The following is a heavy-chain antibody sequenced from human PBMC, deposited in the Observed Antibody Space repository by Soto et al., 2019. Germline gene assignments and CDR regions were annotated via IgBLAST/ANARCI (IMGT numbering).Heavy chain of an antibody. V-gene: IGHV4-59*01. CDR2: IYYSGST. Sequence: SETLSLTCTVSGGSISRYYWSWIRQPPGKGLEWIGYIYYSGSTNYNPSLKSRVTISVDTSKNQFSLKLSSVTAADTAVYYCARDSAFRSGYSYGDRGYYYYGMDVWGQGTTVTVSS. D-gene: IGHD5-18*01. J-gene: IGHJ6*02. CDR1: GGSISRYY. CDR3: ARDSAFRSGYSYGDRGYYYYGMDV.